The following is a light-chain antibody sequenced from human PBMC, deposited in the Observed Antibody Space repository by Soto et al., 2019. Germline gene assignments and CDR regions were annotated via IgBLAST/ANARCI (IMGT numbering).Light chain of an antibody. CDR2: AAS. Sequence: DIEMTQSPSSLSVSVGDSVTINCRTSQCIATYLNWYQQKPGKAPKLLIYAASSLQSGVPSRFSGSGSGTEFTLTITSLRPDDFATYYCQQSYSILWTFGQGTKVEIK. CDR3: QQSYSILWT. V-gene: IGKV1-39*01. CDR1: QCIATY. J-gene: IGKJ1*01.